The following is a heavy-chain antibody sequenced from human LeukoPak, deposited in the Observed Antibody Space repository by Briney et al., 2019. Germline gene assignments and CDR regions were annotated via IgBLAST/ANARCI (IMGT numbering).Heavy chain of an antibody. CDR2: VRYDGSNE. D-gene: IGHD6-13*01. V-gene: IGHV3-30*02. J-gene: IGHJ6*03. CDR3: AKGSTTAAHYYYMDV. Sequence: GGSLRLSCAASGFVFSDYGMHWVRQAPGKGLEWVAFVRYDGSNEYYADSMKGRFTISRDNSKNTLYLQMNTLRAEDTAVYYCAKGSTTAAHYYYMDVWGKGTTVTVSS. CDR1: GFVFSDYG.